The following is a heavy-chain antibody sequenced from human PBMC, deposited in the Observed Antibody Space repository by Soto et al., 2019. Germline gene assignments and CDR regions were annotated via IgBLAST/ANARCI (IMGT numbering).Heavy chain of an antibody. CDR2: ISKSGDTT. CDR1: GFTFRDFA. Sequence: PGGSLRLSCAASGFTFRDFAMNWVRQTPEKGLEWVSFISKSGDTTHYADSVKGRFTISRDNSKNTLFLQMNSLRAEDTALYYCVLYYLATEVGLNDLVYMDVWGKGTTVTVSS. V-gene: IGHV3-23*01. D-gene: IGHD3-10*01. CDR3: VLYYLATEVGLNDLVYMDV. J-gene: IGHJ6*03.